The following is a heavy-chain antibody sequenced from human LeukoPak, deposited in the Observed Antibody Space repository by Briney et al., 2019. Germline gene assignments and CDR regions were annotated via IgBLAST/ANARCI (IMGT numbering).Heavy chain of an antibody. CDR3: AKDQCIVGATSYFDY. CDR2: IRYDGSNK. Sequence: GGSLRLSCAASGFTFSSYGMHWVRQAPGKGLEWVAFIRYDGSNKYYADSVKGRFTISRDNSKNTLYLQMNSLRAEDTAVYYCAKDQCIVGATSYFDYWGQGTLVTVSS. V-gene: IGHV3-30*02. D-gene: IGHD1-26*01. J-gene: IGHJ4*02. CDR1: GFTFSSYG.